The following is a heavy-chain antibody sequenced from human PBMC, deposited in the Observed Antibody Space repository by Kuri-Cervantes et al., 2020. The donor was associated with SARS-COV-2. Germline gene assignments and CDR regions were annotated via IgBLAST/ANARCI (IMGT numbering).Heavy chain of an antibody. CDR1: GYTFPSYD. CDR2: INAGNGNT. J-gene: IGHJ6*03. CDR3: ACLSALEWLPHYYYMDA. D-gene: IGHD3-3*01. V-gene: IGHV1-3*01. Sequence: ASVTVSCKSTGYTFPSYDSNWVRQAPGQRLEWMGWINAGNGNTKYSQKFQGRVTITRDRPARTAYMELSRLRSEDTAVYYCACLSALEWLPHYYYMDAWGKGTTVTVSS.